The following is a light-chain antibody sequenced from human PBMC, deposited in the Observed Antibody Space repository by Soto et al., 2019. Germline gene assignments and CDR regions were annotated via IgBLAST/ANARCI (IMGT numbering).Light chain of an antibody. CDR3: AAWDDSLNGPV. CDR1: SSNIGSNT. J-gene: IGLJ2*01. V-gene: IGLV1-44*01. Sequence: QPVLTQPPSASGTPGQSVTISCSGSSSNIGSNTVNWYQQLPGTAPKVLIYSNNQRPSGVPDRFSASKSGTSASLAISGLQSEDEADYYCAAWDDSLNGPVFGGGTKLTVL. CDR2: SNN.